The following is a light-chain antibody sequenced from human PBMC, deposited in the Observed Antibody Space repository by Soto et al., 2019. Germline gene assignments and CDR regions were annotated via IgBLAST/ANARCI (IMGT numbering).Light chain of an antibody. CDR1: QTVTGNY. CDR2: GAS. J-gene: IGKJ4*01. V-gene: IGKV3-20*01. Sequence: ENVLTQSPGTLSLSPGERATLSCRASQTVTGNYLAWYQQKPGQAPRLLVYGASSRATGIPDRFSGSGSGTDFTLTISRLETEDSAVYYCNQYGTLPIPGSSPLPFGGETKGESK. CDR3: NQYGTLPIPGSSPLP.